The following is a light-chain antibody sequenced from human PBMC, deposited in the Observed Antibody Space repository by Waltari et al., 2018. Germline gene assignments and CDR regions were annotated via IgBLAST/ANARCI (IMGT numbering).Light chain of an antibody. Sequence: QSALTQPASVSGSPGQSITISCTANSSAVGGGNYLSWFQSLPGTAPKLIIYDVTKRPAGVSNRFSGSKSGSTASLTIYGLQADDEADYFCSSFLIRGVVFGSGTKVTVL. V-gene: IGLV2-14*03. CDR1: SSAVGGGNY. J-gene: IGLJ1*01. CDR3: SSFLIRGVV. CDR2: DVT.